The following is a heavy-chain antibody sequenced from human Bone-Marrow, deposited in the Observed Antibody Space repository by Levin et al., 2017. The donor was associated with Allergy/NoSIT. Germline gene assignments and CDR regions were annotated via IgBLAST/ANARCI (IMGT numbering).Heavy chain of an antibody. Sequence: SQTLSLTCAISGDSFSSNNAAWNWIRQSPSRGLEWLGRTYYRSKWYNEYAVSVKSRITINADTSKNQVSLQLNSVTPDDTAVYYCAVRIMDVWGQGTTVTVSS. CDR3: AVRIMDV. CDR1: GDSFSSNNAA. J-gene: IGHJ6*02. D-gene: IGHD4/OR15-4a*01. CDR2: TYYRSKWYN. V-gene: IGHV6-1*01.